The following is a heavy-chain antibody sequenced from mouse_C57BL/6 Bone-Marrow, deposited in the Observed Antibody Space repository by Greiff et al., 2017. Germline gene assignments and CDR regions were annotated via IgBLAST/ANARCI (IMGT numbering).Heavy chain of an antibody. CDR3: ARKLQAWFAY. CDR1: GYAFSSYW. Sequence: QVQLKPSGAELVKPGASVKISCKASGYAFSSYWLNWVKQRPGKGLEWIGQIYPGDGDTNYNGKFKGKATLTADKSSSTAYMQLSSLTSEDSAVDFCARKLQAWFAYWGQGTLVTVSA. J-gene: IGHJ3*01. CDR2: IYPGDGDT. D-gene: IGHD1-1*01. V-gene: IGHV1-80*01.